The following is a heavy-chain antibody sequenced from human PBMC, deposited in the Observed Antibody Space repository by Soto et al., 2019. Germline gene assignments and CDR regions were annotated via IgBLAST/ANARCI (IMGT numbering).Heavy chain of an antibody. D-gene: IGHD6-19*01. J-gene: IGHJ4*02. CDR1: GDSVSSNTSA. V-gene: IGHV6-1*01. CDR3: ARGVAGSGFDL. CDR2: TYYRSNWRH. Sequence: PSQTLSLTCAISGDSVSSNTSAWNWIRSSPSRVLEWLGRTYYRSNWRHDYAVSVKSRITVNPDTSKHHFSLQLNSVTPDDTAVYYCARGVAGSGFDLWGQGTLVTVSS.